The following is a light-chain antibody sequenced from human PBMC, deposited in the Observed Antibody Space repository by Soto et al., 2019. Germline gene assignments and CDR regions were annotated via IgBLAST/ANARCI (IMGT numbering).Light chain of an antibody. Sequence: EIVLTQSPGTLSLSPGERATLSCRASQSVRSSYLAWYQQRPGQAPRLLIYGASTRATGIPDRFSGSGSGTGFTLTNSRLEPEDFAVYYCQQYGGSLTFGGGTKGRSN. CDR2: GAS. V-gene: IGKV3-20*01. CDR3: QQYGGSLT. CDR1: QSVRSSY. J-gene: IGKJ4*01.